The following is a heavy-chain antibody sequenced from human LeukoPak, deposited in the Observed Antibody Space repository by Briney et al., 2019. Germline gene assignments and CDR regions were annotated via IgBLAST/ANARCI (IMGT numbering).Heavy chain of an antibody. Sequence: GGSLRLSCAASGFTFSNFAMSWLRQAPGKGLEWVSGISVSGDRTYYADSVRGRFTISRGNYKNTLYLQMNNLRGDDTAVYYCAKQSTARSLGEGGQGTLVTVSS. J-gene: IGHJ4*02. CDR3: AKQSTARSLGE. CDR1: GFTFSNFA. CDR2: ISVSGDRT. D-gene: IGHD6-6*01. V-gene: IGHV3-23*01.